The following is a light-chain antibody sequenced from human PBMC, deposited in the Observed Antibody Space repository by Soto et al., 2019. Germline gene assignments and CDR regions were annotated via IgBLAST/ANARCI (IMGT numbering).Light chain of an antibody. J-gene: IGKJ4*01. V-gene: IGKV1-39*01. CDR3: QQSYSTPRLT. CDR1: QSIGSY. Sequence: DIQMTQSQSSLSASAGDRVTITCRASQSIGSYLNWYQQKPGKAPKLLIYDASNLQSGVPSRFSGSASGTDFTLTISSLQLEDFGTYYCQQSYSTPRLTFGGGTKVEIK. CDR2: DAS.